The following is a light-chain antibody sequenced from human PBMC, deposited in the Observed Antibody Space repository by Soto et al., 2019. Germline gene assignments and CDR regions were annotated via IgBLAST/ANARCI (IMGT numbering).Light chain of an antibody. CDR1: SSDVGTSNY. CDR3: SSYKSSGTQV. CDR2: EVS. Sequence: QSALTQSASVSGSPGQSITISCTGTSSDVGTSNYVSWYQHHPGKAPKLMIYEVSNRPSGVSSRFSASKSGNTASLTISGLQAEDEADYYCSSYKSSGTQVFGGGTKVTVL. J-gene: IGLJ2*01. V-gene: IGLV2-14*01.